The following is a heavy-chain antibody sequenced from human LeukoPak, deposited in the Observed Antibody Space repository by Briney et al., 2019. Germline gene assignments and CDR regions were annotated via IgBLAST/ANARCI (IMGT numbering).Heavy chain of an antibody. CDR3: ARVGSGSYYAGIFDN. CDR1: GGSISSYF. J-gene: IGHJ4*02. D-gene: IGHD3-10*01. CDR2: IYYSGST. V-gene: IGHV4-59*01. Sequence: PSETLSLTCTVSGGSISSYFWSWIREPPGKGLEWIGHIYYSGSTNYNASLKSRVPISVDPSKNQFSLELSSVTAADTAVYYCARVGSGSYYAGIFDNWGQGTLVTVSS.